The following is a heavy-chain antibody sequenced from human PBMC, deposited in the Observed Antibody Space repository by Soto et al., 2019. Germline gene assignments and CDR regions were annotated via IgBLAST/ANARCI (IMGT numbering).Heavy chain of an antibody. CDR2: ISGGGGAK. V-gene: IGHV3-23*01. CDR3: AKSLTASNFRLDV. Sequence: PGGSLRLSCTASGFTFNSYFMGWVRQAPGEGLEWISAISGGGGAKYYSDSVKGRFTISRDNSNNTLYLQMNSLRADDTAVYYCAKSLTASNFRLDVWGHGTRVTVSS. D-gene: IGHD7-27*01. CDR1: GFTFNSYF. J-gene: IGHJ6*02.